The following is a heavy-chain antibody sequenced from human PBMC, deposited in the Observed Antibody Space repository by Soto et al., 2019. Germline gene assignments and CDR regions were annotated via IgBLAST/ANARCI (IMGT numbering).Heavy chain of an antibody. J-gene: IGHJ4*02. D-gene: IGHD2-2*01. V-gene: IGHV3-30*18. CDR2: ISYDGSNK. CDR3: AKDPLNGSTAAVAYYFDY. Sequence: QVQLVESGGGVVQPGRSLSLSCAASGFTFSHHGMHWVRQAPGKGLEWVAVISYDGSNKYYADSVKGRFTISRDNSKNTLYLQMNSLRAEDTAVYYCAKDPLNGSTAAVAYYFDYWGQGTLVTVSS. CDR1: GFTFSHHG.